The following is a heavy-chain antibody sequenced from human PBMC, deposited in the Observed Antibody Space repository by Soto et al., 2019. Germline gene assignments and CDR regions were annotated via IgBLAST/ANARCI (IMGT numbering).Heavy chain of an antibody. D-gene: IGHD3-3*01. J-gene: IGHJ4*02. Sequence: QVQLLQSGAEVKKPGASVRISCKSSANTFINNYINWVRQAPGQGLEWLGVFNPRGGTTRYAQKFQGRVTMTGDTSTRTVFMERSNLKSEDTAVYYCARVYGLVQYDDFWSGYYDYWGQGTLVIVSS. CDR3: ARVYGLVQYDDFWSGYYDY. CDR1: ANTFINNY. V-gene: IGHV1-46*01. CDR2: FNPRGGTT.